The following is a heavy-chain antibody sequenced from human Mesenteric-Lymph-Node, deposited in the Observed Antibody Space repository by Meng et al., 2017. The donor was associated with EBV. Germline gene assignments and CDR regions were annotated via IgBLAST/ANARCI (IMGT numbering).Heavy chain of an antibody. CDR3: ARGPNYWYFDL. Sequence: QVQLQQGGAGLLKPSETLSLTCAVYGGSFSGYYWSWIRQPPGKGLEWIGEINHSGSTNYNPSLKSRVTISVDTSKNQFSLKLSSVTAADTAVYYCARGPNYWYFDLWGRGTLVTVSS. CDR1: GGSFSGYY. J-gene: IGHJ2*01. V-gene: IGHV4-34*01. CDR2: INHSGST.